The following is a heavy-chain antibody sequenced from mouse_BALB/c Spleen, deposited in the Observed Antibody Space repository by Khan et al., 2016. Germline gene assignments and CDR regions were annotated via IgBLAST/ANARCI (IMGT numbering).Heavy chain of an antibody. CDR3: ARDRDKYGSSRYCAV. CDR2: INTYSGES. Sequence: QIQLVQSGPELKRPGKTVKISCKASGYTFTNYGINWVKQAPGKGLKWMGWINTYSGESTYADDFKGRFAFSLETSDNNVYLQINNLKNEDTATYFCARDRDKYGSSRYCAVWGAGTTVTVSS. CDR1: GYTFTNYG. D-gene: IGHD1-1*01. V-gene: IGHV9-3-1*01. J-gene: IGHJ1*01.